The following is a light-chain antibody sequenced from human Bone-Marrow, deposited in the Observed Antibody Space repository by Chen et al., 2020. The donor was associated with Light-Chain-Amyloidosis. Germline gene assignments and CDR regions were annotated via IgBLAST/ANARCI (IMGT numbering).Light chain of an antibody. J-gene: IGKJ1*01. Sequence: VMTQSPVALSVSPGDTATLSCRASQSIRGNLAWYQQRPGQATRLLIYGASARATGIPARFSGSGFDTDFTLTISTIQSEDFAVYYCQQYNNWPLTFGQGTRVDIK. CDR3: QQYNNWPLT. CDR1: QSIRGN. V-gene: IGKV3-15*01. CDR2: GAS.